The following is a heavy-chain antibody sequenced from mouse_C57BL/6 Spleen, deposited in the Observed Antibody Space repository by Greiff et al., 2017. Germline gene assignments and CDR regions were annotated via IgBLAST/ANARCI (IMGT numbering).Heavy chain of an antibody. J-gene: IGHJ3*01. V-gene: IGHV1-22*01. D-gene: IGHD1-1*01. CDR3: AKGDYYGSSWGFAY. Sequence: VQLQQSGPELVKPGASVKMSCKASGYTFTDYNMHWVKQSHGKSLEWIGYINPNNGGTSYNQKFKGKATLTVNKSSSTAYMELRSLTSEDSAVYYGAKGDYYGSSWGFAYWGQGTLVTVSA. CDR1: GYTFTDYN. CDR2: INPNNGGT.